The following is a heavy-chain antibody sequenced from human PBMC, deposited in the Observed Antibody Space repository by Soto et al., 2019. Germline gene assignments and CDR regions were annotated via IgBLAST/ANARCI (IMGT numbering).Heavy chain of an antibody. CDR1: GFSLSTSGMR. V-gene: IGHV2-70*04. J-gene: IGHJ4*02. Sequence: VSGPTLVNPTQTLTLTCTFSGFSLSTSGMRVSWIRQPPGKALEWLARIDWDDDKFYSTSLKTRLTISKDTSKNQVVLTMTNMDPVDTATYYCARSPDYGGNVDYWGQGTLVTVSS. D-gene: IGHD4-17*01. CDR3: ARSPDYGGNVDY. CDR2: IDWDDDK.